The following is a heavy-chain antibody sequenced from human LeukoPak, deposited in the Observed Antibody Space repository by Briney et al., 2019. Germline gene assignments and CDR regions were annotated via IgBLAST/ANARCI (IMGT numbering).Heavy chain of an antibody. V-gene: IGHV3-7*01. CDR1: GFTFSSYW. CDR2: IKQDGSER. J-gene: IGHJ5*02. Sequence: GGSLRLSCAASGFTFSSYWMSWVRQAPGKALEWVANIKQDGSERYYVDSVKGRFSISRDNAENSLYLQMNSLRAEDTAVYYCARVGSKDNYDFWSGYYYPGVFDPWGQGTLVTVSS. D-gene: IGHD3-3*01. CDR3: ARVGSKDNYDFWSGYYYPGVFDP.